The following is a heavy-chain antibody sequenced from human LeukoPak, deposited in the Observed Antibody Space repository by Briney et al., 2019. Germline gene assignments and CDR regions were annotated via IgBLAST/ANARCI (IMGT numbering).Heavy chain of an antibody. V-gene: IGHV3-23*01. D-gene: IGHD4-17*01. J-gene: IGHJ4*02. Sequence: PGGSLRLSCAASGFTFSSYSMNWVRQAPGKGLEWVSAISGSGGSTYYADSVKGRFTISRDNSKNTLYLQMNSLRAEDTAVYYCAKDGGGYGDYTYYFDYWGQGTLVTVSS. CDR2: ISGSGGST. CDR3: AKDGGGYGDYTYYFDY. CDR1: GFTFSSYS.